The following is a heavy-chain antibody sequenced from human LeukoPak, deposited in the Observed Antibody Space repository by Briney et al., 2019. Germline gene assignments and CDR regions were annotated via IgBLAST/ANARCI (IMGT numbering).Heavy chain of an antibody. D-gene: IGHD3-16*01. Sequence: SETLSLTCTVSGVSISTYSWSWIRQSPGKGLEWIGHITYSGGTDYNPSLKSRASISVDTAKNQFSLRLRAVTAADTAMYYCARELTETAGLYYYFHYMDVWGTGTTVTVSS. J-gene: IGHJ6*03. V-gene: IGHV4-59*01. CDR2: ITYSGGT. CDR1: GVSISTYS. CDR3: ARELTETAGLYYYFHYMDV.